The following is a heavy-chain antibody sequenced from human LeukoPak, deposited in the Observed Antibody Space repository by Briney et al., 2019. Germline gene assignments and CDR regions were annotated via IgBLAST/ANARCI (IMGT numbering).Heavy chain of an antibody. CDR3: TRDAAIYDSSGYYYLW. V-gene: IGHV1-69*13. CDR1: GDTFSRYA. D-gene: IGHD3-22*01. J-gene: IGHJ4*02. Sequence: GASVKVSCKAFGDTFSRYAISWVLQAPGQGLEWMGGITPMFGTANYAQKFQGRVTITADESTSTAYMELSSLRYEDTAVYYCTRDAAIYDSSGYYYLWWGQGTLVTVSS. CDR2: ITPMFGTA.